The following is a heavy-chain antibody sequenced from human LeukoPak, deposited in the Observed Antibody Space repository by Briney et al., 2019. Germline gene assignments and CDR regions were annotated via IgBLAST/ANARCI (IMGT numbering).Heavy chain of an antibody. V-gene: IGHV3-21*01. CDR2: ISVRSNYI. J-gene: IGHJ4*02. Sequence: PGGSLRLSCAASGYTFSSYSINWVRQAPGKGLEWVSSISVRSNYIYYADSVKGRFTISRDNAKNSLYLQMNSLRAEDTAVYYCARADITMVRGVIVGEYIYDYWGQGTLVTVSS. CDR1: GYTFSSYS. CDR3: ARADITMVRGVIVGEYIYDY. D-gene: IGHD3-10*01.